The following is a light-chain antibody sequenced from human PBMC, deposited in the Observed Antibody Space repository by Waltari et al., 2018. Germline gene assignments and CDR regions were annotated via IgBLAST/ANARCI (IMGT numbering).Light chain of an antibody. CDR1: QSLVNTDGNIY. CDR3: MQGTHWPPT. V-gene: IGKV2-30*01. J-gene: IGKJ1*01. Sequence: DVVLAQSPLSLPVTLGQPASISCSSSQSLVNTDGNIYLNWFHQRPGQSPRRLIYKVSNRDSGVPDRFSGSGSGTDFTLKISRLEADDVGVYFCMQGTHWPPTFGQGTKVEIK. CDR2: KVS.